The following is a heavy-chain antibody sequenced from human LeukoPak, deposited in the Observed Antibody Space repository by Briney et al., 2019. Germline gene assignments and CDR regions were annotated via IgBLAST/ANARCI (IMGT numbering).Heavy chain of an antibody. J-gene: IGHJ1*01. CDR2: IYSDGST. Sequence: GGSLRLSCTASGFIVSSNYMTWVRQAPGKGLEWVSVIYSDGSTFYPDSLKGRFTISIDTSNNQLYLPMNNLSADDTPVYYCARDTQVSWWGEGALVTLS. V-gene: IGHV3-53*01. CDR1: GFIVSSNY. CDR3: ARDTQVSW.